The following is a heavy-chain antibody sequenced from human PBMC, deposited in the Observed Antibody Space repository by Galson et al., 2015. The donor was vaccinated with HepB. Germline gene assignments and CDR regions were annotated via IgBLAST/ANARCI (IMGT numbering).Heavy chain of an antibody. J-gene: IGHJ4*02. V-gene: IGHV1-18*04. Sequence: SVKVSCKASGYTFTTNGISWVRQAPGHGLEWLGWISINSGNTKYAQRLQGRVTLTKDTSTDTAYMELRGLTSDDAAVYYCVKYGDLSGSTSVTISGVAFLGYFDYWGQGTLVTVSS. CDR2: ISINSGNT. CDR1: GYTFTTNG. D-gene: IGHD3-3*01. CDR3: VKYGDLSGSTSVTISGVAFLGYFDY.